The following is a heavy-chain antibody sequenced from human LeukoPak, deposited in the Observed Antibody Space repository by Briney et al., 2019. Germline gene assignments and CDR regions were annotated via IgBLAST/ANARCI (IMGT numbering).Heavy chain of an antibody. Sequence: GGSLRLSCAASGFTFSSYSMNWVRQAPGKGLEWVSSISSSSSYIYYADSVKGRFTISRGNAKNSLYLQMNSLRAEDTAVYYCARDPSMTTVTTRENYWGQGTLVTVSS. J-gene: IGHJ4*02. V-gene: IGHV3-21*01. D-gene: IGHD4-17*01. CDR2: ISSSSSYI. CDR1: GFTFSSYS. CDR3: ARDPSMTTVTTRENY.